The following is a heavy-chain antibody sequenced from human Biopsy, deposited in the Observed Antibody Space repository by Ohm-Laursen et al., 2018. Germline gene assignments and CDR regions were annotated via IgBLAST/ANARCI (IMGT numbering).Heavy chain of an antibody. D-gene: IGHD6-6*01. Sequence: SLRLSCSASGFTFSSHAMTWVRQAPGKGLEWVSSISRTSDFIYYVDSVMGRFTISRDNAKNSVDLQMNSLRVEDTAVYFCARERGWKSISTIDYWGQGTLVTASS. CDR2: ISRTSDFI. CDR3: ARERGWKSISTIDY. V-gene: IGHV3-21*01. J-gene: IGHJ4*02. CDR1: GFTFSSHA.